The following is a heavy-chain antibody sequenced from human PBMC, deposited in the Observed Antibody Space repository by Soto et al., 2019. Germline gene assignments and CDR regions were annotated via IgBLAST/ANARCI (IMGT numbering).Heavy chain of an antibody. CDR3: ARGGDILTGYYTLDY. V-gene: IGHV3-11*05. D-gene: IGHD3-9*01. CDR2: ISSSSSYT. Sequence: QVQLVESGGGLVKPGGSLRLSCAASGFTFSDYYMSWIRQAPGKGLEWVSHISSSSSYTDYADSVKGRFTISRDNAKNSLYLQMNSLRAEGTAVYYCARGGDILTGYYTLDYWGQGTLVTVSS. CDR1: GFTFSDYY. J-gene: IGHJ4*02.